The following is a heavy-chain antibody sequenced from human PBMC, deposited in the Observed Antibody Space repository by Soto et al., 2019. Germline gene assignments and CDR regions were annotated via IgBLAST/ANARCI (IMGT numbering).Heavy chain of an antibody. J-gene: IGHJ4*02. CDR3: AISGWYGGYFDY. D-gene: IGHD6-19*01. V-gene: IGHV3-9*01. CDR1: GFTFDDYA. CDR2: ISWNSGSI. Sequence: EVQLVEPGGGLVQPGRSLRLSCAASGFTFDDYAMHWVRQAPGKGLAWVSGISWNSGSIGYMDSVKGRFTISRDNAKNSLYLQMNSLRAEDTALYYCAISGWYGGYFDYWGQGTLVTVSS.